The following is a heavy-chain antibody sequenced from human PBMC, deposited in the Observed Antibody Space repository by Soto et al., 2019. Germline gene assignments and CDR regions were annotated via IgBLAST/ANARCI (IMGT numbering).Heavy chain of an antibody. J-gene: IGHJ4*02. D-gene: IGHD4-4*01. CDR1: GDRISSNSAA. CDR3: ASYRYDY. CDR2: TYYRSRWYH. Sequence: SQTLSLTCASSGDRISSNSAAWNWIRQSPSRGFEWLGRTYYRSRWYHDYAVSVKSRIIINPDTSKNQVSLQLNSVTPDDTAVYYCASYRYDYWGQGTLVTVSS. V-gene: IGHV6-1*01.